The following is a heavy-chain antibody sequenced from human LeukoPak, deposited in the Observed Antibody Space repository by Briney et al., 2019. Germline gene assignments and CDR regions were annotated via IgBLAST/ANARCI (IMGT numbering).Heavy chain of an antibody. V-gene: IGHV1-46*01. Sequence: VASVKVSCKASGYTFTSYYMHWVRQAPGQGLEWMGIINPSGGSTSYAQKFQGRVTMTRDTSTSTVYMELSSLRSEDTAVYYCARVLKAGYSYGPNDYWGQGTLVTVSP. D-gene: IGHD5-18*01. J-gene: IGHJ4*02. CDR3: ARVLKAGYSYGPNDY. CDR1: GYTFTSYY. CDR2: INPSGGST.